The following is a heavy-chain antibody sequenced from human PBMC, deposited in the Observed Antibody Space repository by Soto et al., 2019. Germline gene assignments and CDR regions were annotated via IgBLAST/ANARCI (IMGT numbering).Heavy chain of an antibody. J-gene: IGHJ6*02. CDR1: GGSVSSGSYY. V-gene: IGHV4-61*01. CDR2: IYYSGST. Sequence: ASETLSLTCTVSGGSVSSGSYYWSWIRQPPGKGLGWIGYIYYSGSTNYNPSLKSRVTISVDTSKNQFSLKLSSVTAADTAVYYCARDGSIGGSDYYYYYGMDVWGQGTTVTVSS. CDR3: ARDGSIGGSDYYYYYGMDV. D-gene: IGHD2-15*01.